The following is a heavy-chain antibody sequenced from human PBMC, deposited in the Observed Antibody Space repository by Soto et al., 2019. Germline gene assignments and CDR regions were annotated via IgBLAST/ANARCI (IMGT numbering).Heavy chain of an antibody. D-gene: IGHD6-13*01. Sequence: QVQLVESGGGVVQPGRSLRLSCAASGFTFSSYGMHWVRQAPGKGLEWVAVIWYDGSNKYYADSVKGRFTISRDNSKNTLYLQMNILRAEDTAVYYCAREAADYYYYGMDVWGQGTTVTVSS. V-gene: IGHV3-33*01. CDR3: AREAADYYYYGMDV. CDR1: GFTFSSYG. CDR2: IWYDGSNK. J-gene: IGHJ6*02.